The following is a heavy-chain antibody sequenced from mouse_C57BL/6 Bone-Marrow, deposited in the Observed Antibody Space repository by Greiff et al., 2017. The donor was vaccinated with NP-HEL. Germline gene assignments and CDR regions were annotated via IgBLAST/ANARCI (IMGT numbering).Heavy chain of an antibody. Sequence: EVQLVESGGDLVKPGGSLKLSCAASGFTFSSYGMSWVRQTPDKRLEWVATISSGGSYTYYPDSVKGRFTISRDNAKNTLYLQMSSLKSEDTAMYYCARPTTVVAPVAYWGQGTLVTVSA. V-gene: IGHV5-6*01. D-gene: IGHD1-1*01. CDR3: ARPTTVVAPVAY. CDR1: GFTFSSYG. CDR2: ISSGGSYT. J-gene: IGHJ3*01.